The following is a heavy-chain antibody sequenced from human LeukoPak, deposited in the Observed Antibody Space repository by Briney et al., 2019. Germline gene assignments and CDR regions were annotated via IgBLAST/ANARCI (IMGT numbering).Heavy chain of an antibody. CDR1: GGSFSGYY. V-gene: IGHV4-34*10. J-gene: IGHJ4*02. Sequence: SETLSLTCAVYGGSFSGYYWSWIRQPPGKGLEWIGYIYYSGSIYYNPSLKSRVTMSVDTSKNQFSLKLSSVTAVDTAVYYCARKSRGALDYWGQGTLVTVSS. CDR2: IYYSGSI. CDR3: ARKSRGALDY. D-gene: IGHD3-16*01.